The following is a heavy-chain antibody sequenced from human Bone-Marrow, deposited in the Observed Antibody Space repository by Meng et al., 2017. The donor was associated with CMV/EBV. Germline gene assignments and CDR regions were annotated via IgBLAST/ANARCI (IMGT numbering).Heavy chain of an antibody. Sequence: GESLKISCAASGFTFSNARMSWVRQAPGKGLEWVGRIESKSGGGTADYGVPVKGRFTSSRYDSKNALHLQIDSLKSEDTAMYYCSTIGLGGSYSLDYWGQGTLVTVSS. V-gene: IGHV3-15*04. J-gene: IGHJ4*02. CDR1: GFTFSNAR. CDR3: STIGLGGSYSLDY. CDR2: IESKSGGGTA. D-gene: IGHD1-26*01.